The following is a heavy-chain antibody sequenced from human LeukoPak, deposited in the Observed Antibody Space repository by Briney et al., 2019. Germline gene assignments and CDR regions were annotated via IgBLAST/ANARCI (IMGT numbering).Heavy chain of an antibody. V-gene: IGHV1-2*02. CDR3: ARKGGRYYGSGSYSPIDY. CDR2: INPNSGGT. J-gene: IGHJ4*02. D-gene: IGHD3-10*01. Sequence: ASVKVSCKASGYTFTGYYMHWVRQAPGQGLEWMGWINPNSGGTNYAQKFQGRVIMTRDTSISTAYMELSRLRSDDTAVYYCARKGGRYYGSGSYSPIDYWGQGTLVTVSS. CDR1: GYTFTGYY.